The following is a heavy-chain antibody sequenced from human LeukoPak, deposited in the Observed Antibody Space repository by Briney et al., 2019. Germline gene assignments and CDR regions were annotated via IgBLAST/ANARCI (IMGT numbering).Heavy chain of an antibody. J-gene: IGHJ3*02. CDR2: ISWNSGSI. CDR1: GFTFDDYA. Sequence: GGSLRLSCAASGFTFDDYAMHWVRQAPGKGLEWVSGISWNSGSIGYADSVKGRFTISRDNAKNSLYLQMNSLRAEDTALYYCAKDKVVRGVMPVPDAFDIWGQGTMVTVSS. CDR3: AKDKVVRGVMPVPDAFDI. V-gene: IGHV3-9*01. D-gene: IGHD3-10*01.